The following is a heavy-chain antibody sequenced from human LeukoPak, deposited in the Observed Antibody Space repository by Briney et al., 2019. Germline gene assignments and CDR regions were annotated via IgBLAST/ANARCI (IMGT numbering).Heavy chain of an antibody. Sequence: PGGSLRLSCAASGFTFSSYAMSWVRQAPGKGLEWVSAISGSGGSTYYADSVKGRSTVSRDNSKNTLYLQMNSLRAEDTAVYYCAKTSSGYYQAFDYWGQGTLVTVSS. D-gene: IGHD3-22*01. J-gene: IGHJ4*02. CDR2: ISGSGGST. CDR1: GFTFSSYA. V-gene: IGHV3-23*01. CDR3: AKTSSGYYQAFDY.